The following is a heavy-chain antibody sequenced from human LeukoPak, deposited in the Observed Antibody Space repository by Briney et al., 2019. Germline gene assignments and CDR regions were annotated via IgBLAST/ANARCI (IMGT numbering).Heavy chain of an antibody. CDR1: GGSFSGYY. Sequence: SETLSLTCAVYGGSFSGYYWSWIRQPPGKGLEWIGEINHSGSTNYNPSLKSRVIISVDTSKNQFSLKVTSVTAADTAVYYCARGELQYSSGQYAVRVLDYWGQGTLVTVSS. D-gene: IGHD6-19*01. CDR3: ARGELQYSSGQYAVRVLDY. J-gene: IGHJ4*02. CDR2: INHSGST. V-gene: IGHV4-34*01.